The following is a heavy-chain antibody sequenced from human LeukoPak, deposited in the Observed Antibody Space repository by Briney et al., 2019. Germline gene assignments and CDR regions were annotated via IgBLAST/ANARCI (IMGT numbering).Heavy chain of an antibody. Sequence: PSQTLSLTCTVSGGSISSGGYYWRWIRQHPGKGLEWIGYIYYSGSTYYNPSLKSRVTISVDTSKNQFSLKLSSVTAADTAVYYCAGTSSSENYYFDYWGQGTLVTVSS. V-gene: IGHV4-31*03. J-gene: IGHJ4*02. CDR2: IYYSGST. CDR1: GGSISSGGYY. CDR3: AGTSSSENYYFDY.